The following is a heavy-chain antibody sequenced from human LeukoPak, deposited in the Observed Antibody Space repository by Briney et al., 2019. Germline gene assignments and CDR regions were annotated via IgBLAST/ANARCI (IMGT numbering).Heavy chain of an antibody. J-gene: IGHJ6*03. V-gene: IGHV3-23*01. Sequence: GGSLRLSCAASGFTLSSDAMSWVSQAPGKGLEWVSVISGSGGGTKYADSVKGRFTISRDNSKNTLYLQMSSLRAEDTAVYYCAKGFRSIDVWGKGTTVTVSS. CDR3: AKGFRSIDV. CDR1: GFTLSSDA. CDR2: ISGSGGGT. D-gene: IGHD2-21*01.